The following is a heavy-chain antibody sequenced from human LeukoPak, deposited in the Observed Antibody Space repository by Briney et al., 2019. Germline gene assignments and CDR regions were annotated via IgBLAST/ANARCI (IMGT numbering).Heavy chain of an antibody. D-gene: IGHD6-19*01. CDR1: GFTLSSYE. J-gene: IGHJ4*02. CDR2: ISGSGGNT. V-gene: IGHV3-23*01. CDR3: AKGRTEGGTLALDY. Sequence: GGSLRLSCAASGFTLSSYEMNWVRPAPGKGLEWVSGISGSGGNTYYTDSVRGRLSISRDNSKNTLYLQVNSLRAEDTAVYYCAKGRTEGGTLALDYWGQGTLVTVSS.